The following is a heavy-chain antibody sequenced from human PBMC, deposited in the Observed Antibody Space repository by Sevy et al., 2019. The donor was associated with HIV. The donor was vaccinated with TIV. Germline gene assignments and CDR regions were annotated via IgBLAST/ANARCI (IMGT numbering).Heavy chain of an antibody. D-gene: IGHD3-10*01. CDR1: GGSISSSSYY. CDR3: AGLGSGSYFWFDP. Sequence: SETLSLTCTVSGGSISSSSYYWGWIRQPPGKGLEWIGSIYYSGSTYYNPSLKSRVTISVDTSKNQFSLKLSSVTAADTAVYYCAGLGSGSYFWFDPWGQGTLVTVSS. J-gene: IGHJ5*02. CDR2: IYYSGST. V-gene: IGHV4-39*01.